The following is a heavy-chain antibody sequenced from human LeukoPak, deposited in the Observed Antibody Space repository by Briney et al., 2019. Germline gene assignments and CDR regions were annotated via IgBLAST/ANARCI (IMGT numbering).Heavy chain of an antibody. CDR2: ISGSGGST. CDR1: GFTFSSYA. D-gene: IGHD4-11*01. Sequence: GGSLRLSCAASGFTFSSYAMRWVRQAPGKGLEWVSAISGSGGSTYYADSVKGRFTISRDNSKNTLYLQMNSLRAEDTAVYYCAKYSNYGSYFDYWGQGTLVTVSS. J-gene: IGHJ4*02. CDR3: AKYSNYGSYFDY. V-gene: IGHV3-23*01.